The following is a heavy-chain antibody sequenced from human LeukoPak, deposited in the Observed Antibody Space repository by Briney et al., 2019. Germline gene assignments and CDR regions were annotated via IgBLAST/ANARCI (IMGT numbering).Heavy chain of an antibody. D-gene: IGHD3-9*01. Sequence: SLRLSCAASGFTFSSYGMHWVRQAPGKGLEWVAVIWYDGSNKYYADSVKGRFTISRDNSKNTLYLQMNSLRAEDTAVYHCARENYDILTGYYYGYYYYGMDVWGQGTTVTVSS. CDR3: ARENYDILTGYYYGYYYYGMDV. CDR1: GFTFSSYG. V-gene: IGHV3-33*01. J-gene: IGHJ6*02. CDR2: IWYDGSNK.